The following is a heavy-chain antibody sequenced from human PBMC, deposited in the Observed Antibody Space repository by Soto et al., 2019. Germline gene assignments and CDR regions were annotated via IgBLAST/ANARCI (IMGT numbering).Heavy chain of an antibody. V-gene: IGHV2-5*02. CDR1: GFSLSTSGVG. CDR3: AHKGSGSRAIDY. J-gene: IGHJ4*02. D-gene: IGHD3-10*01. Sequence: ITLKESGPTLVKPTQTLTLTCTFSGFSLSTSGVGVGWIRQPPGKALEWLAVIYWDDSKTYSPSLKSRLTITKDTSRDQVVLTMTNMDPVDTATYYCAHKGSGSRAIDYWGQGALVTVSS. CDR2: IYWDDSK.